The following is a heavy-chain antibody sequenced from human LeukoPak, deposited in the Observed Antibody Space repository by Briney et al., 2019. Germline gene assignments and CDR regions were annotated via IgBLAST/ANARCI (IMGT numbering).Heavy chain of an antibody. CDR3: TRWAPFWSRERVIAIAPSDY. Sequence: PGGSLRLSCAASGFTFSGSAMHWVRQASGKGLEWVGRIRSKANSYATAYAASVKGRFTISRDDSKNTAYLQMNSLKTEDTAVYYCTRWAPFWSRERVIAIAPSDYWGQGTLVTVSS. V-gene: IGHV3-73*01. CDR1: GFTFSGSA. J-gene: IGHJ4*02. D-gene: IGHD2-21*01. CDR2: IRSKANSYAT.